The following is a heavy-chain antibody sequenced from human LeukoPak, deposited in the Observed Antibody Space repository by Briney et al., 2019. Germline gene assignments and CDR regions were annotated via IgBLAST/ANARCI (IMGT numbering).Heavy chain of an antibody. CDR3: ARVVVGATGWYFDL. V-gene: IGHV1-46*01. J-gene: IGHJ2*01. CDR2: INPSGGST. D-gene: IGHD1-26*01. Sequence: ASVRVSCTASGYTFTSYYMHWVRQAPGQGLEWVGVINPSGGSTSYAQKFQGRVTMTRDTSTSTVYMELSSLRSEDTAVYYCARVVVGATGWYFDLWGRGTLVTVSS. CDR1: GYTFTSYY.